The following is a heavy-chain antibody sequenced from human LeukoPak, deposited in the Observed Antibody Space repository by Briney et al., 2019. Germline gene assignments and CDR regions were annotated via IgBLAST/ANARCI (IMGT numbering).Heavy chain of an antibody. V-gene: IGHV3-21*06. J-gene: IGHJ5*02. CDR1: GFTFGGYT. D-gene: IGHD3-10*01. CDR3: VRDFLGESGAGGP. Sequence: KAGGSLRLSGAASGFTFGGYTMNWVRQPPGKGLEWVSSINPSGTSTYHALSVKGRFTISRDNAKNSLFMQMNSLRDEDTAVYYCVRDFLGESGAGGPWGRGTQVTVSS. CDR2: INPSGTST.